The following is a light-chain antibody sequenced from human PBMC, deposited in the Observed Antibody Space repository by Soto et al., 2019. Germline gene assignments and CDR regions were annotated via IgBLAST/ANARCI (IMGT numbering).Light chain of an antibody. V-gene: IGKV3-15*01. Sequence: EIVMTQSPATLSVSPGERATLSCRASQSVSSNLAWYPQKPGQAPRLLIYGASTRATGIPARFSGSGSGTAFTLTISSLQSEDFAVYYCQQYNNWPLTFGQGTKVEI. J-gene: IGKJ1*01. CDR1: QSVSSN. CDR3: QQYNNWPLT. CDR2: GAS.